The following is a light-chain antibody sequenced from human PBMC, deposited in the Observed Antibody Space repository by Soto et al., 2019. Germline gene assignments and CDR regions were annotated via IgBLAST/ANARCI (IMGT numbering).Light chain of an antibody. Sequence: QSALTQPASVSGSPGQSITISCTGTSSDVGGYNYVSWLQQHPGKAPKLMIYEVSNRPSGVSNRFSGSRSGNTASLTISGLQSEDEAEYYCNSYTNNNTFVFGTGTKLTVL. CDR1: SSDVGGYNY. CDR2: EVS. V-gene: IGLV2-14*01. CDR3: NSYTNNNTFV. J-gene: IGLJ1*01.